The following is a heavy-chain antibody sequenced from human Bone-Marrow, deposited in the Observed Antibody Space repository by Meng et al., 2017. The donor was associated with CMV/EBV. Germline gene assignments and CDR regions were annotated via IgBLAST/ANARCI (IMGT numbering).Heavy chain of an antibody. J-gene: IGHJ6*02. V-gene: IGHV4-59*01. CDR2: IYYSGST. CDR1: GGSISRYY. CDR3: ARGDFWSGYYTNYYYYGKDV. D-gene: IGHD3-3*01. Sequence: SETLSLTCTVSGGSISRYYWSWIRPPPGKGLEWIGYIYYSGSTNYNPSLKSRVTISVATSKNQFSLKLSSVTAEDTAVYYCARGDFWSGYYTNYYYYGKDVWGQGTTVTVSS.